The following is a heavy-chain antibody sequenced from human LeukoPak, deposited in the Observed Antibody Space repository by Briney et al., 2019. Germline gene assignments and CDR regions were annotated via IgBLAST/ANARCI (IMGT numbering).Heavy chain of an antibody. D-gene: IGHD5-18*01. Sequence: SETLSLTCTVSGYSISSGYYWGWIRQPPGKGLEWIGSIYDSGSTYYNPSLKSRVTISVDTSKNHFSLRLSSVTAADTAVYYCARYDTAMDSFDYWGQGTLVTVSS. CDR1: GYSISSGYY. CDR3: ARYDTAMDSFDY. CDR2: IYDSGST. J-gene: IGHJ4*02. V-gene: IGHV4-38-2*02.